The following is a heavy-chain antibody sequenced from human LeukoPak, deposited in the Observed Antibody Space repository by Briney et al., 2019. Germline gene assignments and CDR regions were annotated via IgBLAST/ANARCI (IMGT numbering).Heavy chain of an antibody. V-gene: IGHV3-66*02. J-gene: IGHJ4*02. Sequence: GGSLRLSCAVSGFTVSSNYFSWVRQAPGKGLEWVSVIYTEGTTYHADSVKGRFTISRDNSKNTVYLQMNSLRVEDTAVYYCASEGDWGQGTLVTVSS. D-gene: IGHD3-16*01. CDR3: ASEGD. CDR2: IYTEGTT. CDR1: GFTVSSNY.